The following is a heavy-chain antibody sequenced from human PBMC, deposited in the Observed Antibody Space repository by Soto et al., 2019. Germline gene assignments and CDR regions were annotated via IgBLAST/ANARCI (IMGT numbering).Heavy chain of an antibody. D-gene: IGHD3-3*02. CDR3: ARGDTAFYYYYVDV. V-gene: IGHV1-8*01. CDR2: MNRNSGNT. CDR1: GYTFTSYD. J-gene: IGHJ6*03. Sequence: ASVKVSCKASGYTFTSYDINWVRQATGQGLEWMGWMNRNSGNTGYAQKFQGRVTMTRTTSISTAYMELSSPRSEDTAVYYCARGDTAFYYYYVDVWGKGTTVTVSS.